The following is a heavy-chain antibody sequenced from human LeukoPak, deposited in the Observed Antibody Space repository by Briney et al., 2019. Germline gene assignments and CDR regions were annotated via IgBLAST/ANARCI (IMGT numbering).Heavy chain of an antibody. D-gene: IGHD1-26*01. J-gene: IGHJ4*02. V-gene: IGHV7-4-1*02. Sequence: GASVKVSCNASGYTFTSYAMNWVRQAPGQGLEWMGWINTNTGNPTYAQGFTGRFVFSLDTSVSTAYLQISSLKAEVTAVYYCARGNSGTYWGSAGYWGQGTLVTVSS. CDR2: INTNTGNP. CDR3: ARGNSGTYWGSAGY. CDR1: GYTFTSYA.